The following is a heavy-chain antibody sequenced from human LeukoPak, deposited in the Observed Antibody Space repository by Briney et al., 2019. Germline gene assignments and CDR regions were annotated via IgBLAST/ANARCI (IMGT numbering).Heavy chain of an antibody. Sequence: PGTSLRLSCAASGFTFSSYAMHWVRQAPGKGLEWVAVIWYDGSNKYYADSVKGRFTISRDNSKNTLYLQMNSLRAEDTAVYYCARDLEHPVDQYYFDYWGQGTLVTVSS. CDR3: ARDLEHPVDQYYFDY. V-gene: IGHV3-33*08. J-gene: IGHJ4*02. CDR2: IWYDGSNK. CDR1: GFTFSSYA. D-gene: IGHD6-19*01.